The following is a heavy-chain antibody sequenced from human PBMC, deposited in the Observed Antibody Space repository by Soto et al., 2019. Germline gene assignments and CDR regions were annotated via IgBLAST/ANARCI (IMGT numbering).Heavy chain of an antibody. V-gene: IGHV6-1*01. Sequence: PSCALTCVGSGDTVARHSFAWNWVQKSPSRGLEWLGRTYYRSRWYSDYAVSVRSRIDINADTSKNQVSLQLNSVTPEDTAVYYCARSEEDSDYYYYGMDVWGQGTTVTVS. D-gene: IGHD2-15*01. CDR3: ARSEEDSDYYYYGMDV. J-gene: IGHJ6*02. CDR1: GDTVARHSFA. CDR2: TYYRSRWYS.